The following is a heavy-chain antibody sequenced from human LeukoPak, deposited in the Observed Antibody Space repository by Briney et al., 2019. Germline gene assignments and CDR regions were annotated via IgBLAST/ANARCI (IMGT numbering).Heavy chain of an antibody. J-gene: IGHJ4*02. Sequence: ASVKVSCKASGYTFTGYYMHWVRQAPGQGLEWMGWISPNSGGTNYAQKFQGRVTMTRDTSISTAYMELSRLRSDDTAVYYCARDWVPLHYGSGELFQYYFDYWGQGTLVTVSS. CDR3: ARDWVPLHYGSGELFQYYFDY. V-gene: IGHV1-2*02. D-gene: IGHD3-10*01. CDR1: GYTFTGYY. CDR2: ISPNSGGT.